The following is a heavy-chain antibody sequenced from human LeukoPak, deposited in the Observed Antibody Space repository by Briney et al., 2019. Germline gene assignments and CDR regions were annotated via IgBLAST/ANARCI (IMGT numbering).Heavy chain of an antibody. CDR1: GYTFTSYD. V-gene: IGHV1-8*01. Sequence: GASVKVSCKASGYTFTSYDINWVRQATGQGLEWMGWMNPNSGNTGCAQKFQGRVTMTRNTSISTAYMELSSLRSEDTAVYYCARGYYDSSGYYIDYWGQGTLVTVSS. CDR3: ARGYYDSSGYYIDY. D-gene: IGHD3-22*01. J-gene: IGHJ4*02. CDR2: MNPNSGNT.